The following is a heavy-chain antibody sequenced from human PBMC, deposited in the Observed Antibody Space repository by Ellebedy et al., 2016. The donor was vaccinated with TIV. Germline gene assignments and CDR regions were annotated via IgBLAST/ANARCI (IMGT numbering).Heavy chain of an antibody. CDR3: ARDFEFMIYVNGGEYYHYALDV. CDR2: INHNSGNT. D-gene: IGHD3-10*02. CDR1: GYAFTSYD. V-gene: IGHV1-8*01. J-gene: IGHJ6*02. Sequence: AASVKVSCKASGYAFTSYDINWVRQAPGQGLEWMGWINHNSGNTGYAQKFQGRVTMTRDNSISTAYMERSSLTSEDTAVYYCARDFEFMIYVNGGEYYHYALDVWGQGTTVTVAS.